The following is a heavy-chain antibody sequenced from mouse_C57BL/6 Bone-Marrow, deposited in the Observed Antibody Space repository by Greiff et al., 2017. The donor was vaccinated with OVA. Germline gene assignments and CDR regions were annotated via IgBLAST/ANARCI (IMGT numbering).Heavy chain of an antibody. CDR3: ARSYYDAMDY. CDR1: GYTFTNYW. J-gene: IGHJ4*01. CDR2: IYPGGGYT. D-gene: IGHD2-10*01. Sequence: QVKLKESGAELVRPGTSVKMSCKASGYTFTNYWIGWAKQRPGHGLEWIGDIYPGGGYTNYNEKFKGKATLTADKSSSTAYMQFSSLTSEDSAIYYCARSYYDAMDYWGQGTSVTVSS. V-gene: IGHV1-63*01.